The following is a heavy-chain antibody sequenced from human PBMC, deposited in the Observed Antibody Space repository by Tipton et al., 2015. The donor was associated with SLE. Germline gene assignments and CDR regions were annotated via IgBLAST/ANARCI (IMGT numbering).Heavy chain of an antibody. CDR2: IYTRGTT. V-gene: IGHV4-4*07. Sequence: TLSLTCIVSGGSINSVYWSWIRPAAPQGLEGIGRIYTRGTTSYNPSLKSRVTMSIDTSKNQFSLKVSSVTAADTAVYYCAKERVGGVMGWYFDVWGRGTLVSVSS. CDR1: GGSINSVY. J-gene: IGHJ2*01. CDR3: AKERVGGVMGWYFDV. D-gene: IGHD3-16*01.